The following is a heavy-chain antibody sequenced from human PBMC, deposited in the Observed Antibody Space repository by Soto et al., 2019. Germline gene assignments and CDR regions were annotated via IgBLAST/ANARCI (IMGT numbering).Heavy chain of an antibody. CDR2: IYHRGST. V-gene: IGHV4-30-2*01. CDR1: GGSISSGGYS. J-gene: IGHJ3*02. D-gene: IGHD1-26*01. CDR3: ARVDGSGCDAFDI. Sequence: QLQLQESGSGLVKPSQTLSLTCAVSGGSISSGGYSWSWIRQPPGQGLEWIGYIYHRGSTYYNPSLKSRVTLSVDSSKNQFSLKLSSVAASYMAGYCCARVDGSGCDAFDIWGQGKMVT.